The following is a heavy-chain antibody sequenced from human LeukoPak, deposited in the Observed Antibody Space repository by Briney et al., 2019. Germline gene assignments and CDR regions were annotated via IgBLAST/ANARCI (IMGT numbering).Heavy chain of an antibody. Sequence: SVKVSCKASGGTFSSYAISWVRQAPGQGLEWMGGIIPIFGTANYAQKFQGRATITADESTSTAYMELSSLRSEDTAVYYCARESDIAARRGVGYYYYGMDVWGQGTTVTVSS. CDR3: ARESDIAARRGVGYYYYGMDV. CDR1: GGTFSSYA. J-gene: IGHJ6*02. V-gene: IGHV1-69*13. D-gene: IGHD6-6*01. CDR2: IIPIFGTA.